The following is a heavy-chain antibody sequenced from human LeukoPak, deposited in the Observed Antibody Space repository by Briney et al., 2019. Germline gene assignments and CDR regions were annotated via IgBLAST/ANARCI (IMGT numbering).Heavy chain of an antibody. J-gene: IGHJ3*02. CDR2: IISLYGTA. CDR3: ARGWSYDSSGWLAFDI. CDR1: GYTFTDYY. V-gene: IGHV1-69*05. Sequence: GASVKVSCKASGYTFTDYYIHWVRQAPGQGLEWMGGIISLYGTAKYTQKFQDRVSITTDESTSTAYMELSSLRSEDTAVYNCARGWSYDSSGWLAFDIWGQGTMVTVSS. D-gene: IGHD3-22*01.